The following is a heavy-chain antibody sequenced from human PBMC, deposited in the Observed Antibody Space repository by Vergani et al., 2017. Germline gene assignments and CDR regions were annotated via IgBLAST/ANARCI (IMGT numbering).Heavy chain of an antibody. CDR1: GLTSSSYC. D-gene: IGHD1-7*01. CDR3: ARERAITGTTWVLYYYMDV. J-gene: IGHJ6*03. CDR2: IKQDGSEK. Sequence: EVQLVESGGGLVQPGGSLRLSCAASGLTSSSYCMSWVREAPGKGLEWVANIKQDGSEKYYVDSVKGRFTISRHDAKNSLYLQRNSLRAEEPAVYYCARERAITGTTWVLYYYMDVWGKGTTVTVSS. V-gene: IGHV3-7*01.